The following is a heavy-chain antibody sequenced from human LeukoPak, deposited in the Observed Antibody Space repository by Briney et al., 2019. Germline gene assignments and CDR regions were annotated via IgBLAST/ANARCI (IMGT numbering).Heavy chain of an antibody. CDR2: INPSGGST. V-gene: IGHV1-46*01. Sequence: ASVKISCKASGYTFTSYYMHWVRQAPGQGLEWMGIINPSGGSTSYAEKFQGRVTMTRDTSTSTVYMELSSLRSEDTAVYYCARDLAPGYDFWSGPLYIWFDPWGQGTLVTVSS. CDR1: GYTFTSYY. CDR3: ARDLAPGYDFWSGPLYIWFDP. D-gene: IGHD3-3*01. J-gene: IGHJ5*02.